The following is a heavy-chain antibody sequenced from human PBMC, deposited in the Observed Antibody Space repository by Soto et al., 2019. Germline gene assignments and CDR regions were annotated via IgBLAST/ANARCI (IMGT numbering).Heavy chain of an antibody. CDR2: IFSNDEK. CDR1: GFSLSNGKVG. CDR3: ARILFGRSVAGGYFYMDV. Sequence: SGPTLVNPTETLTLTCTVSGFSLSNGKVGVSWIRQPPGKALEWLAHIFSNDEKSYRTSLKSRLTISEDTSKSQVVLTMTNVDPVDTATYYCARILFGRSVAGGYFYMDVWGKGTAVTVSS. J-gene: IGHJ6*03. V-gene: IGHV2-26*01. D-gene: IGHD6-19*01.